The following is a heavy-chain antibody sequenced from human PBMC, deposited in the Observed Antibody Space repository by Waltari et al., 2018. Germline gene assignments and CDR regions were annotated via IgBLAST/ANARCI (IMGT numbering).Heavy chain of an antibody. V-gene: IGHV4-59*11. D-gene: IGHD5-12*01. CDR2: ISDSGST. CDR1: GGSISSHY. Sequence: QVQLQESGPGLVKPSETLSLTCTVSGGSISSHYWSWIRQPPGKGLEWIGYISDSGSTNDNPSLRSRVTISVDTSKNQFSLKLSSVTAADTAVYYCARDPSGYVNDAFDIWGQGTMVTVSS. J-gene: IGHJ3*02. CDR3: ARDPSGYVNDAFDI.